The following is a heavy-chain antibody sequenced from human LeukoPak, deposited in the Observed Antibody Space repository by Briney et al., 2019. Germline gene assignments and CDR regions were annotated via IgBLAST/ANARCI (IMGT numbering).Heavy chain of an antibody. V-gene: IGHV3-7*01. D-gene: IGHD4-17*01. J-gene: IGHJ4*02. Sequence: AGGSLRLSCAVSGFTFSSYWMSWVRQAPGKGLEWVANIKQDGSERYYVDSVKGRFTIYRDNAKNSLYLQMNSLRAEDTAVYYCASARYGDYEGFANLNFWGQGTLVTVSS. CDR3: ASARYGDYEGFANLNF. CDR2: IKQDGSER. CDR1: GFTFSSYW.